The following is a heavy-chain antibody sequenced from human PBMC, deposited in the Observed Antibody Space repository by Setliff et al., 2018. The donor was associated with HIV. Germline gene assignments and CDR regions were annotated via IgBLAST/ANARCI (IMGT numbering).Heavy chain of an antibody. D-gene: IGHD1-26*01. J-gene: IGHJ5*02. CDR3: ARGRKAVGDWFDP. CDR1: GGSLNSGTYY. V-gene: IGHV4-39*07. CDR2: IHSNGNT. Sequence: ETLSLTCTVSGGSLNSGTYYWGWVRQPPGKGLEWIGRIHSNGNTNFNPSLKSRINMSVDMSKNQVSMKLTSVTAADTALYYCARGRKAVGDWFDPWGQGIQVTVSS.